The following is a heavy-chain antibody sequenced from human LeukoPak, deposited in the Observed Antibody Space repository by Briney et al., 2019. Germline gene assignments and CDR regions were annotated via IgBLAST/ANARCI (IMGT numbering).Heavy chain of an antibody. CDR2: ISAYNGNT. J-gene: IGHJ5*02. Sequence: GASVKVSCKASGYTFTSYGISWVRQAPGQGLEWMGWISAYNGNTNYAQKLQGRVTMTTDTSTSTAYMELRSLRSDDTAVYYCARVGIMPRVWNYGEVDWFDPWGQGTLVTVSS. CDR1: GYTFTSYG. D-gene: IGHD4-17*01. CDR3: ARVGIMPRVWNYGEVDWFDP. V-gene: IGHV1-18*01.